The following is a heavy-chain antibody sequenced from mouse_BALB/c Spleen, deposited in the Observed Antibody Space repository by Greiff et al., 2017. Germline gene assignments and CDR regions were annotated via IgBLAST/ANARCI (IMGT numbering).Heavy chain of an antibody. CDR2: INPSSGYT. Sequence: VMLVESGAELARPGASVKMSCKASGYTFTSYTMHWVKQRPGQGLEWIGYINPSSGYTNYNQKFKDKATLTADKSSSTAYMQLSSLTSEDSAVYYCARRVLYAMDYWGQGTSVTVSS. V-gene: IGHV1-4*01. D-gene: IGHD2-14*01. J-gene: IGHJ4*01. CDR3: ARRVLYAMDY. CDR1: GYTFTSYT.